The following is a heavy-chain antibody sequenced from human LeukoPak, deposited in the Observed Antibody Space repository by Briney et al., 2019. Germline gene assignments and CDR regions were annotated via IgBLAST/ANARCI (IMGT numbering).Heavy chain of an antibody. CDR2: INPNNGGT. CDR3: ARDPYSNYFDD. J-gene: IGHJ4*02. V-gene: IGHV1-2*02. CDR1: GYTFTGYY. Sequence: ASVKVSCKASGYTFTGYYMHWVRQAPGPGLEWMGWINPNNGGTNYAQKFQGRVTMTSDTTISTAYMELNRLRSDDTAVYYCARDPYSNYFDDWGQGTLVTVSS. D-gene: IGHD5-18*01.